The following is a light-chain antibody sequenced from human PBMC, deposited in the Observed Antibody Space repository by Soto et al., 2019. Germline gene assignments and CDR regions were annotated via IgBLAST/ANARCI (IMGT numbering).Light chain of an antibody. CDR1: QRINNL. CDR2: AAS. CDR3: QQTHSIPRT. J-gene: IGKJ1*01. Sequence: DIQMTQSPSSLSASVGDRVTITCRASQRINNLLNWYQQKPGKAPKVLIFAASDLQSGVPSRFSGSGSGTEFTLTISSLQVEDFATYYCQQTHSIPRTFGQGTKVEVK. V-gene: IGKV1-39*01.